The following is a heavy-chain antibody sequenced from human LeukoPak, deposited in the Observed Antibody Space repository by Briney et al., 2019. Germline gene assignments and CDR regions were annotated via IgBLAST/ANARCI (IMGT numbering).Heavy chain of an antibody. D-gene: IGHD3-10*01. CDR2: IYTSGST. V-gene: IGHV4-4*07. CDR1: GGSISSYY. Sequence: SETLSLTCTVSGGSISSYYWSWIRQPAGKGLEWIGRIYTSGSTNYNPSLKSRVTMSVDTSKNRFSLKLSSVTAADTAVYYCARDLITIGARYYYYMDVWGKGTTVTVSS. CDR3: ARDLITIGARYYYYMDV. J-gene: IGHJ6*03.